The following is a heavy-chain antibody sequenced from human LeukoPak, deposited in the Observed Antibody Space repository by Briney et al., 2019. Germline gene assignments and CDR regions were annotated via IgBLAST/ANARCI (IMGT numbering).Heavy chain of an antibody. CDR3: ARTYCSSTSCYPYYYYYGMDV. CDR2: IYPGDSDT. V-gene: IGHV5-51*01. CDR1: GYSFTSYW. D-gene: IGHD2-2*01. J-gene: IGHJ6*02. Sequence: GESLKISCKGSGYSFTSYWIGWVRQMPGKGLEWMGIIYPGDSDTGYSPSFQGQVTISADKSISTAYLQWSSLKASDTAMYYCARTYCSSTSCYPYYYYYGMDVWGQGTTVTVSS.